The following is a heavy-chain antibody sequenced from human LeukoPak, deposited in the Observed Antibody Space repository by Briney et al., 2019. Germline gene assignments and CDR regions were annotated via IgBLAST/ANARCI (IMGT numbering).Heavy chain of an antibody. V-gene: IGHV2-5*01. Sequence: SGPTLVNPTQTLTLTCTFSGFSLSTSGVGVGWIRQPPGKALEWLALIYWNDDKRYSPSLKSRLTITKDTSKNQVVLTMTNMDPVDTATYYCAHSLYYYDSSGYWMWSYKNTPFDYWGQGTLVTVSS. D-gene: IGHD3-22*01. CDR2: IYWNDDK. J-gene: IGHJ4*02. CDR1: GFSLSTSGVG. CDR3: AHSLYYYDSSGYWMWSYKNTPFDY.